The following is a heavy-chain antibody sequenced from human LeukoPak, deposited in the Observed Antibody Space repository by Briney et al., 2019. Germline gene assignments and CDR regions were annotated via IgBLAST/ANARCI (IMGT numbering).Heavy chain of an antibody. J-gene: IGHJ3*02. Sequence: PSETLSLTCTVSGGSISSYYWSWIRQPPGKGLEWIGYIYYSGSTNYNPSLKSRVTISVDTSKNQFSLKLSSVTAADTAVYYCARLWERRGAFDIWGQGTMVTVSS. CDR1: GGSISSYY. CDR2: IYYSGST. CDR3: ARLWERRGAFDI. D-gene: IGHD1-1*01. V-gene: IGHV4-59*08.